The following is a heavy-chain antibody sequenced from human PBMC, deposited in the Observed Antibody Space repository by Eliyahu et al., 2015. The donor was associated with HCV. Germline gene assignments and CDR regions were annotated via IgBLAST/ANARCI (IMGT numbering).Heavy chain of an antibody. CDR3: ARDIAAGFWSGYYTHDAFDI. D-gene: IGHD3-3*01. J-gene: IGHJ3*02. V-gene: IGHV4-61*02. CDR1: GGSISSGSYY. CDR2: IYTSGST. Sequence: QVQLQESGPGLVKPSQTLSLTCTVSGGSISSGSYYWSWIRQPAGKGLEWIGRIYTSGSTNYNPSLKSRVTMSVDTSKNQFSLKLSSVTAADTAVYYCARDIAAGFWSGYYTHDAFDIWGQGTMVTVSS.